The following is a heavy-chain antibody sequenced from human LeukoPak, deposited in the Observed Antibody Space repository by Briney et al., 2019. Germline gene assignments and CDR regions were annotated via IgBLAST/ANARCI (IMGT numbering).Heavy chain of an antibody. CDR3: ARGDDSGYYDYFDY. D-gene: IGHD3-22*01. Sequence: GGSLRLSCAASGFTVDSNYLSWVRQAPGKGLEWVSTIYTGGNTYYAASVKGRFTISRDFSRNTVFLHMNSLRAEDTAMYYCARGDDSGYYDYFDYWGQGALVTVSS. J-gene: IGHJ4*02. V-gene: IGHV3-53*01. CDR1: GFTVDSNY. CDR2: IYTGGNT.